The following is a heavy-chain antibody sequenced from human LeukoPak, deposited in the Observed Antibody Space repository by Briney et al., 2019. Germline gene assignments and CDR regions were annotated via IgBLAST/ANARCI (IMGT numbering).Heavy chain of an antibody. J-gene: IGHJ4*02. V-gene: IGHV3-30*04. CDR2: ISYDGSNE. CDR3: ARDRGYCSGVRCYIFDY. Sequence: GGSLRRYCAASRFSLSTFAMHWVRHAPGKGLELVADISYDGSNEYYVDPVKGPFTISRDKSKITLYTQMNSLRAEDTAIYYCARDRGYCSGVRCYIFDYWGQGTLVTVSS. CDR1: RFSLSTFA. D-gene: IGHD2-15*01.